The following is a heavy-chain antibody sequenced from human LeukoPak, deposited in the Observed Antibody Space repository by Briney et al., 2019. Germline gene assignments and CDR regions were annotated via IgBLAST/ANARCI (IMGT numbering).Heavy chain of an antibody. CDR2: IYIGGST. CDR3: AKSMDILTGYLWSLDY. CDR1: GFTVSSNC. V-gene: IGHV3-53*05. Sequence: GGSLRLSCAASGFTVSSNCMSWVRQAPGKGLEWVSVIYIGGSTYYADSVRGRFTISRDNSKNTMYLQMNSLRAEDTAVYYCAKSMDILTGYLWSLDYWGQGTLDTVSS. D-gene: IGHD3-9*01. J-gene: IGHJ4*02.